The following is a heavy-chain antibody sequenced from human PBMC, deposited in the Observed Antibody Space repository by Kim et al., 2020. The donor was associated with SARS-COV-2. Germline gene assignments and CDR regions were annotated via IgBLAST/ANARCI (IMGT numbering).Heavy chain of an antibody. CDR1: GFTFRSYA. CDR2: ISGSGGNT. D-gene: IGHD6-6*01. V-gene: IGHV3-23*01. J-gene: IGHJ4*02. Sequence: GGSLRLSCVASGFTFRSYAMSWVRQAPGKGLEWVSAISGSGGNTYYADSVKGRFTISRDNSNNTLYLQMISLRAEDTAVYYCAKVMWSSSSDGYNFDYWGQGTLVTVSS. CDR3: AKVMWSSSSDGYNFDY.